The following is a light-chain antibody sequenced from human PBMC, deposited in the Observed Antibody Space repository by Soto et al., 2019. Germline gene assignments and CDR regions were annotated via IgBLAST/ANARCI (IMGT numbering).Light chain of an antibody. Sequence: SYELTQPPSVSVSPGQTASITCSGDKLENKYACWYQQRPAQSPVLVIYQDTKRPSGIPERFSGSNSGNTATLTISGTQAMDEADYYCQAWDSSTVVFGGGTKLTVL. V-gene: IGLV3-1*01. CDR2: QDT. J-gene: IGLJ2*01. CDR3: QAWDSSTVV. CDR1: KLENKY.